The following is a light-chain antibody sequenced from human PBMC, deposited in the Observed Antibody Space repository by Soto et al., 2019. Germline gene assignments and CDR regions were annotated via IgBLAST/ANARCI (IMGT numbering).Light chain of an antibody. Sequence: DIQMTQSPSSLSASVGDRVTISCRASQRISNYLNWYQHKLGKAPKLLIYASSTLQSGVPSRFSGSGSGTDFTLTISSLRPEDFAVYYCQQSYSTPLTFGGGTKVEIK. CDR3: QQSYSTPLT. CDR2: ASS. V-gene: IGKV1-39*01. J-gene: IGKJ4*01. CDR1: QRISNY.